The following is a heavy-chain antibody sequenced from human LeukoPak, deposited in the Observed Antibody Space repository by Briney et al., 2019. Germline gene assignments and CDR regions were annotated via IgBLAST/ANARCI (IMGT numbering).Heavy chain of an antibody. Sequence: PGGSLRLSCAASGFTFSNAWMSWVRQAPGKGLEWVGRIKSKTDGGTTDYAAPVKGRFTISRDDSKNTLYLQMNSLKTEDTAVYYCTTDRGYYDFWSGIIYDSSGYLVGDYWGQGTLVTVSS. CDR1: GFTFSNAW. CDR3: TTDRGYYDFWSGIIYDSSGYLVGDY. CDR2: IKSKTDGGTT. V-gene: IGHV3-15*01. J-gene: IGHJ4*02. D-gene: IGHD3-3*01.